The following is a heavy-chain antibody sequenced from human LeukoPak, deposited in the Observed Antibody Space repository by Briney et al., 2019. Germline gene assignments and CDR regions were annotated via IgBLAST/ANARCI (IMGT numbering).Heavy chain of an antibody. D-gene: IGHD1-26*01. V-gene: IGHV3-30*03. CDR2: ISYDGSNK. J-gene: IGHJ3*02. CDR3: ARARYLSGNRYDALDI. CDR1: GFTFSSYG. Sequence: GGSLTLSCAASGFTFSSYGMHWVRQAPGKGLEWVAVISYDGSNKYHADSVKGRFTISRDNSKNTLYLQMNSLRAEDTAVYYCARARYLSGNRYDALDIWGQGTMVSLFS.